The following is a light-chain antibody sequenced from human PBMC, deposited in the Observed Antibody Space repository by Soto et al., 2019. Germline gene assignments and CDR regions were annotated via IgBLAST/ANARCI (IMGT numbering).Light chain of an antibody. Sequence: IQMTQSPSTLAASVGDRVTITCRASQSISSWLAWYQQKPGKAPKLLIYKASSLESGVPSRFSGSGSGTEFTLTISSLQPDDFATYYCQQYNSYQWTFGQGTKVEIK. CDR3: QQYNSYQWT. CDR1: QSISSW. J-gene: IGKJ1*01. V-gene: IGKV1-5*03. CDR2: KAS.